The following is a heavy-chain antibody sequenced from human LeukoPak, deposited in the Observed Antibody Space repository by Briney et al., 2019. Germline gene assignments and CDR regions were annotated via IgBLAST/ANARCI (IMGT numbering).Heavy chain of an antibody. D-gene: IGHD2-21*01. CDR2: VSSSGANT. J-gene: IGHJ4*02. CDR1: GFXFNSAA. CDR3: AKDIQGSY. V-gene: IGHV3-23*01. Sequence: PGGSLRLSCAASGFXFNSAAITWVRQAPGKGLEWVSLVSSSGANTYYADSVKGRFTISRDNSKNTVYLQMNSLRAEDTAIYYCAKDIQGSYWGQGTLVTVSS.